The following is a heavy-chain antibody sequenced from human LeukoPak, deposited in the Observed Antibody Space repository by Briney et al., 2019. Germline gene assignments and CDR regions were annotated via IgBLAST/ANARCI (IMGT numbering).Heavy chain of an antibody. CDR1: GGTFSSYA. CDR2: IIPIFGTA. J-gene: IGHJ6*03. Sequence: SVKVSCKASGGTFSSYAISWVRQAPGRGLEWMGGIIPIFGTANYAQKFQGRVTITADESTSTAYMELSSLRSEDTAVYYCAARDDYYDSSGCYYYYYYMDVWGKGTTVTVSS. CDR3: AARDDYYDSSGCYYYYYYMDV. V-gene: IGHV1-69*01. D-gene: IGHD3-22*01.